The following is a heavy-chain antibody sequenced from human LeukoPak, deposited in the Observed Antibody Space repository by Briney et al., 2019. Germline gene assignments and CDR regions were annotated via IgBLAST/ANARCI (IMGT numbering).Heavy chain of an antibody. J-gene: IGHJ6*03. Sequence: SETLSLTCAVYGGSFSGYYWSWIRQPPGKGLEWIGEINHSGSTNYNPSLKSRVTISVDTSKNQFSLKLSSVTAADTAVYYCARERGSGSYYSPYYYYMDVWGKGTTVTVSS. D-gene: IGHD3-10*01. V-gene: IGHV4-34*01. CDR2: INHSGST. CDR1: GGSFSGYY. CDR3: ARERGSGSYYSPYYYYMDV.